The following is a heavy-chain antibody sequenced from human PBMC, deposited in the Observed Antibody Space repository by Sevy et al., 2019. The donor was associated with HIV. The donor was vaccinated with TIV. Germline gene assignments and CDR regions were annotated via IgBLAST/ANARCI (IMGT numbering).Heavy chain of an antibody. CDR3: AREDIRVAGIGYYFHS. CDR2: IWYDGTNR. CDR1: GFSISGYG. D-gene: IGHD6-19*01. Sequence: GGSLRLSCAASGFSISGYGMHWVRQAPGKGLEWVAVIWYDGTNREYADSVKGRFTISRDNSKNTLYLQMNSLRVEDTAVYYCAREDIRVAGIGYYFHSWGQGTLITVSS. J-gene: IGHJ4*02. V-gene: IGHV3-33*01.